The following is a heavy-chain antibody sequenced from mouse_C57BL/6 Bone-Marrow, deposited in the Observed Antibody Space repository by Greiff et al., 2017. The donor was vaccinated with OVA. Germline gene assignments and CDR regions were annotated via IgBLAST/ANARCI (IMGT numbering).Heavy chain of an antibody. CDR1: GYTFTSYW. V-gene: IGHV1-74*01. Sequence: QVQLQQPGAELVKPGASVTVSCTASGYTFTSYWMHCVQQRPGQGLEWIGRIHPSDSATNYNQKFKGKATLTVDKSSSTAYMQLSSLTSEDSAVYYCAPVPLYWYFDVWGTGTTVTVSS. CDR2: IHPSDSAT. D-gene: IGHD5-1*01. CDR3: APVPLYWYFDV. J-gene: IGHJ1*03.